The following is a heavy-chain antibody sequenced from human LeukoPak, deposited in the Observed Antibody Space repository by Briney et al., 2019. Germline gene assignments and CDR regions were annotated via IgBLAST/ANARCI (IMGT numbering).Heavy chain of an antibody. CDR2: ISAYNGNT. V-gene: IGHV1-18*01. Sequence: ASVKVSCKASGYTFTSYGISWVRQAPGQGLEWMGWISAYNGNTNYAQKLQGRVTMTTDTSTSTAYMELRSLRSDDTAVHYCARVMSSSGYYPFDYWGQGTLVTASS. J-gene: IGHJ4*02. CDR1: GYTFTSYG. D-gene: IGHD3-22*01. CDR3: ARVMSSSGYYPFDY.